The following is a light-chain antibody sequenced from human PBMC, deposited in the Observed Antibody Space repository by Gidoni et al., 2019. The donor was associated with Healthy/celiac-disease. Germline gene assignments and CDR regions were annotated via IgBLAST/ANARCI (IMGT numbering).Light chain of an antibody. CDR2: DAS. J-gene: IGKJ4*01. CDR1: QSVSSY. V-gene: IGKV3-11*01. CDR3: QQRSNWPST. Sequence: PATLSLSPGERATLSCRASQSVSSYLAWYQQKPGQAPRLLIYDASNRATGIPARFSGSGSGTDFTLTISSLEPEDFAVYYCQQRSNWPSTFGGGTKVEIK.